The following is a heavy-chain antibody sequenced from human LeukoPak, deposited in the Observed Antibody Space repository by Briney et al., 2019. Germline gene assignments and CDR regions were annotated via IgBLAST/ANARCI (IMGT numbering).Heavy chain of an antibody. D-gene: IGHD1-1*01. V-gene: IGHV3-53*01. CDR3: ASSVTTVGAYDY. CDR1: GITASNFY. Sequence: GGSLRLSCAASGITASNFYMMWVRQAPGKGLEWVSYISNNDVTKYADSVRGRLTISRDNSKNILYLQTNSLRVEDTAMYWCASSVTTVGAYDYWGQGAPVTVSS. CDR2: ISNNDVT. J-gene: IGHJ4*02.